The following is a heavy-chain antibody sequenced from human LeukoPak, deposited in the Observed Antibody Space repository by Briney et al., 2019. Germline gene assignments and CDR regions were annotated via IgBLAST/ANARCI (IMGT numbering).Heavy chain of an antibody. D-gene: IGHD4-4*01. Sequence: ASVKVSCKASGYTFTGYYMHWVRQAPGQGLEWMGWVNPNSGGTNYAQEFQGRVTMTRDTSISTAYMELSRLRSDDTAVYYCASRSFNDYSTYYFDYWGQGTLVTVSS. CDR2: VNPNSGGT. CDR1: GYTFTGYY. CDR3: ASRSFNDYSTYYFDY. J-gene: IGHJ4*02. V-gene: IGHV1-2*02.